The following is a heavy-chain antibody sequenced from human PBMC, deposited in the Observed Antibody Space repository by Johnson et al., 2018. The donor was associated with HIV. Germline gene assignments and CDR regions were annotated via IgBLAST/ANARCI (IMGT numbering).Heavy chain of an antibody. CDR2: ISYDCSNK. CDR3: ARDRGDDFWSGYSHGFDI. V-gene: IGHV3-30-3*01. J-gene: IGHJ3*02. CDR1: GFTFSDYA. Sequence: QVQLVESGGNVVQPGRSLRLSCAASGFTFSDYAMHWVRQAPGKGLEWVAVISYDCSNKYYPDSVKGRFTISRDNSKKTLYLQMNSLRAEDTAVYYCARDRGDDFWSGYSHGFDIWGQGTMVTVSS. D-gene: IGHD3-3*01.